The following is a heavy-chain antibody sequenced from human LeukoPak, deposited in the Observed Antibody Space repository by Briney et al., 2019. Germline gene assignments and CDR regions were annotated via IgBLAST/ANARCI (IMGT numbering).Heavy chain of an antibody. D-gene: IGHD6-19*01. Sequence: SVKVSCKASGGTFSSYAISWVRQAPGQGLEWMGGIIPIFGTANYAQKFQGRVTITADESTSTAYMELSSLRSEDTAVYYCARFGPGYSSGWYEDYWGQGTLVTVSS. CDR3: ARFGPGYSSGWYEDY. V-gene: IGHV1-69*13. CDR1: GGTFSSYA. J-gene: IGHJ4*02. CDR2: IIPIFGTA.